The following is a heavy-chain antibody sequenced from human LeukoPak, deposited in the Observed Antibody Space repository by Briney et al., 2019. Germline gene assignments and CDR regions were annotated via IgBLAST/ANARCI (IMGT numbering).Heavy chain of an antibody. V-gene: IGHV1-46*01. CDR3: AREGVVQLWFDY. Sequence: ASVKVSCKASGYTFTSYYMHWVRQAPGQELEWMGIINPSGGSTSYAQKFQGRVTMTRDMSTSTVYMELSSLRSEDTAVYYCAREGVVQLWFDYWGQGTLVTVSS. D-gene: IGHD5-18*01. J-gene: IGHJ4*02. CDR1: GYTFTSYY. CDR2: INPSGGST.